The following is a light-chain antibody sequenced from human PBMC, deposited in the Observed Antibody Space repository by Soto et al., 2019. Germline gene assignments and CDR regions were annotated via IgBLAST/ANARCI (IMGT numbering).Light chain of an antibody. J-gene: IGKJ1*01. CDR2: GAS. Sequence: DIVMTQSPATLSVSPGERATLSCRASQSVSSNLAWYQQKPGQAPRLLIYGASTRATGIPARFSGSGSGTVFILTISSLQSEDFAVYYCQQYNNWPRTFGQGTKVEIK. CDR1: QSVSSN. V-gene: IGKV3-15*01. CDR3: QQYNNWPRT.